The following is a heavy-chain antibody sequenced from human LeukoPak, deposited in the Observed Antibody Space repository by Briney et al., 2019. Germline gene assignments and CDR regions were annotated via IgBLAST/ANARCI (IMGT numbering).Heavy chain of an antibody. CDR3: TKDYYYGSGSYTDY. Sequence: GRSLRLSCAASGFTFTSYGMHWLRQAPGKGLEWVAAISNDGNKKYYSDSVKGRFTISRDNSKTTLYLQMNSLRVEDTAVYYCTKDYYYGSGSYTDYWGQGTLVTVSS. CDR2: ISNDGNKK. D-gene: IGHD3-10*01. J-gene: IGHJ4*02. V-gene: IGHV3-30*18. CDR1: GFTFTSYG.